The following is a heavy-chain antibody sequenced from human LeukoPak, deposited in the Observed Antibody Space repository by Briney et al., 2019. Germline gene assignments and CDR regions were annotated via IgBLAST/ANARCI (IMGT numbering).Heavy chain of an antibody. V-gene: IGHV5-51*01. CDR3: ARHGLGSSWFGFDY. CDR1: GYTFTTYW. CDR2: IYPGDSDP. J-gene: IGHJ4*02. D-gene: IGHD6-13*01. Sequence: GECLKISCKGSGYTFTTYWIGWVRQMPGKGLEWMGIIYPGDSDPRYSPSFQGQVTISADKSISTAYLQWSSLKASDSAMYYCARHGLGSSWFGFDYWGQGTLVTVSS.